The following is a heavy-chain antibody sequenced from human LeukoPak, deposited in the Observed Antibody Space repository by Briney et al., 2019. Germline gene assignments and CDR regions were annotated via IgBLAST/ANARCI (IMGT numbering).Heavy chain of an antibody. CDR3: ASAAQYSSSFPCMDV. J-gene: IGHJ6*03. CDR1: GYTFTSYD. Sequence: ASVKVSCTASGYTFTSYDINWVRQATGQGLEWMGWMNPNSGNTGYAQKFQGRVTITADESTSTAYMELSSLRSEDTAVYYCASAAQYSSSFPCMDVWGKGTTVTISS. V-gene: IGHV1-8*03. D-gene: IGHD6-13*01. CDR2: MNPNSGNT.